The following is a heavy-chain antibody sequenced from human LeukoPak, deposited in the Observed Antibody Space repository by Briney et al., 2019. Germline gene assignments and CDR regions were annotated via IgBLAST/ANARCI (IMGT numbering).Heavy chain of an antibody. Sequence: SETLSLTCTVSGGSISRYYWSWIRQPAGKGLEWIGRIYTSGSTNYNPSLKSRVTMSVDTSKNQFSLKLSSVTAADTAVYYCARAAPIGLWSGYDASPFDYWGQGTLVTVSS. V-gene: IGHV4-4*07. CDR2: IYTSGST. J-gene: IGHJ4*02. CDR1: GGSISRYY. D-gene: IGHD3-3*01. CDR3: ARAAPIGLWSGYDASPFDY.